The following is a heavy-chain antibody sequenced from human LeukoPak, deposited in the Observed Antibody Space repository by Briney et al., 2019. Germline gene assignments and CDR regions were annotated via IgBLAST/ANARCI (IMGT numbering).Heavy chain of an antibody. CDR2: INPNSGGT. J-gene: IGHJ4*02. Sequence: ASVKVSCKASGFTFTNYGITWVRQAPGQGLEWMGWINPNSGGTNYAQKFQGRVTMTRDTSISTAYMDLSSLRSDDTAVYYCARGGWVRGVITRNGLDYWGQGTLVTVSS. D-gene: IGHD3-10*01. CDR3: ARGGWVRGVITRNGLDY. CDR1: GFTFTNYG. V-gene: IGHV1-2*02.